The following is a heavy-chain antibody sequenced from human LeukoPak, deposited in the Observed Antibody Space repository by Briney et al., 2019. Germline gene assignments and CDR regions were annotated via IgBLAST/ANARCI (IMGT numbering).Heavy chain of an antibody. Sequence: PGGSLRLSCAASGLTFSTFWMSWVRQAPGKGLEWVANIKGDGSEKNYVDSVRGQFTISRDNSKNTLYLQMNSLRAEDTAVYYCAKDPLGLSAFDIWGQGTMVTVSS. V-gene: IGHV3-7*01. J-gene: IGHJ3*02. D-gene: IGHD1-26*01. CDR3: AKDPLGLSAFDI. CDR2: IKGDGSEK. CDR1: GLTFSTFW.